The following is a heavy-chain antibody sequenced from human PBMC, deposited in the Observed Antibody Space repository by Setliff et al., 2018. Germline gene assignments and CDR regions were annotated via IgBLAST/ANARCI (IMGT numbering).Heavy chain of an antibody. CDR3: ARDLVGATDY. CDR1: GYTFTSYA. Sequence: GASVKVSCKASGYTFTSYAMHWVRQAPGQRLEWMGWINAGNGTTGYAQRFQGRVTMTGDTSTSTAYMELRSLRSDDTAVYYCARDLVGATDYWGQGTLVTVSS. CDR2: INAGNGTT. V-gene: IGHV1-3*01. J-gene: IGHJ4*02. D-gene: IGHD1-26*01.